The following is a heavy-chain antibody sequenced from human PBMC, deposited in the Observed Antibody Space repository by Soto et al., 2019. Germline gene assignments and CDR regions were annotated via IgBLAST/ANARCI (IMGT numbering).Heavy chain of an antibody. CDR2: IIPIFGTA. CDR3: ARDRSPGAAAGYYYYGMDV. D-gene: IGHD6-13*01. J-gene: IGHJ6*02. V-gene: IGHV1-69*13. Sequence: SVKVSCKASGGTFSSYAISWVRQAPGQGLEWMGGIIPIFGTANYAQKFQGRVTITADESTSTAYMELSSLRSEDTAVYYCARDRSPGAAAGYYYYGMDVWGQATTVTAP. CDR1: GGTFSSYA.